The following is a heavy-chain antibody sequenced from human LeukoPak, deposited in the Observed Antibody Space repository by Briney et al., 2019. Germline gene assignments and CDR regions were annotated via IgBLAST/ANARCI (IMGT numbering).Heavy chain of an antibody. D-gene: IGHD4/OR15-4a*01. Sequence: GGSLRLSCAASGFTFSNYWMSWVRQAPGKGLEWVANIKQDGNEKYYVDSVKGRFTISRDNAKNSLDLQMNSLRAEDTAIYYCARDTLGEGEDANYAVYYFDYWGQGTLVTVSS. J-gene: IGHJ4*02. CDR3: ARDTLGEGEDANYAVYYFDY. CDR1: GFTFSNYW. V-gene: IGHV3-7*01. CDR2: IKQDGNEK.